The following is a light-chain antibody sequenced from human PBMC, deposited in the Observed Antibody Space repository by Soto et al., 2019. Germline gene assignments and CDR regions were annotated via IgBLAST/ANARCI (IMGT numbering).Light chain of an antibody. CDR1: QSITNSY. CDR3: QQYGSSRFT. J-gene: IGKJ3*01. V-gene: IGKV3-20*01. Sequence: EIVLMQSPGTLSLSPGERATLSCRASQSITNSYLAWYQQKPGQAPRLLVYGASSRATGIPDSGSGTDFTLTISRLEPEDFAVYYCQQYGSSRFTFGPGTKVDVK. CDR2: GAS.